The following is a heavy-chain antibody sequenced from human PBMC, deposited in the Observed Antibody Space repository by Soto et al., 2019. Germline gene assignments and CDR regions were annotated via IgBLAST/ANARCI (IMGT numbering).Heavy chain of an antibody. D-gene: IGHD1-1*01. J-gene: IGHJ4*02. V-gene: IGHV3-23*01. CDR2: ISGSGGST. CDR3: AKDATGYNWNDAFDY. CDR1: GFTFSSYA. Sequence: GGSLRLSCAASGFTFSSYAMSWVRQAPGKGLAWVSAISGSGGSTYYADSVKGRFTISRDNSKNTLYLQMNSLRAEDTAGYYCAKDATGYNWNDAFDYWGQGTLVTVSS.